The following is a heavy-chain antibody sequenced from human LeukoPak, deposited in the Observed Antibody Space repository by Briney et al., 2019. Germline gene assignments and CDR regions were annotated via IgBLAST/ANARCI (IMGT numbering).Heavy chain of an antibody. CDR3: AHLDVGGYCSGGSCYGTDNWFDP. J-gene: IGHJ5*02. V-gene: IGHV2-5*02. CDR2: IYWDDDK. Sequence: SGHTLVNPTQTLTLTCTFSGFSLSTSGVGVGLIRQPPGKALEWLALIYWDDDKRYSPSLKSRLTITKDTSKNQVVLTMTNMDHVDTATYYCAHLDVGGYCSGGSCYGTDNWFDPWGQGTLVTVSS. D-gene: IGHD2-15*01. CDR1: GFSLSTSGVG.